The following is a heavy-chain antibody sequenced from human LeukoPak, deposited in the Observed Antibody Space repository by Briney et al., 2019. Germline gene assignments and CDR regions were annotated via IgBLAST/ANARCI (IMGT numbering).Heavy chain of an antibody. CDR1: GFTFSSYA. CDR3: TKGGSYAPLDS. Sequence: GGSLRLSCAASGFTFSSYAMTWVRQAPGKGLEWVSAINDVGSSTIYTDSVRGRFTISRDNSKNTLYLQMNSLRADDTAVYFCTKGGSYAPLDSWGQGTLVTVSS. V-gene: IGHV3-23*01. J-gene: IGHJ4*02. CDR2: INDVGSST. D-gene: IGHD1-26*01.